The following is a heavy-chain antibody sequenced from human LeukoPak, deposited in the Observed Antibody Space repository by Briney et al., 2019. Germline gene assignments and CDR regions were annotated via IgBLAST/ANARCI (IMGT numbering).Heavy chain of an antibody. J-gene: IGHJ4*02. CDR2: IYPGDSDT. CDR1: GYSFTSYW. Sequence: GESLKISCKGSGYSFTSYWIGWVRQMPGKGLEWMGIIYPGDSDTRYSPSSQGQVTVSADKSISTAYLQWSGLKASDTAMYYCARRAWSGSYYYFDYWGQGTLVTVSS. D-gene: IGHD1-26*01. CDR3: ARRAWSGSYYYFDY. V-gene: IGHV5-51*01.